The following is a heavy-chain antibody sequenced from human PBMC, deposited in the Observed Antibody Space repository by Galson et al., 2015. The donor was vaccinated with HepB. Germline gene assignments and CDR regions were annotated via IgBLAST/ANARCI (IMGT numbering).Heavy chain of an antibody. Sequence: ETLSLTCAVYGGSFSDHYWSWVRQPPGKGLEWIGDIHHSGSTNYNPSLKSRVTISADTSKNQFSLKVNSVTAADTGVYYCARGGYCSFTSCEFRSWGQGTLVTVSS. CDR2: IHHSGST. J-gene: IGHJ5*02. CDR1: GGSFSDHY. CDR3: ARGGYCSFTSCEFRS. D-gene: IGHD2-2*01. V-gene: IGHV4-34*01.